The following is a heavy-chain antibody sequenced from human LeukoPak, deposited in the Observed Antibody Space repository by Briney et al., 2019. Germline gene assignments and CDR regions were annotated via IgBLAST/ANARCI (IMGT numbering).Heavy chain of an antibody. J-gene: IGHJ4*02. V-gene: IGHV3-30*18. CDR1: GFTFSSYW. Sequence: GGSLRLSCAASGFTFSSYWMTWVRQAPGKGLEWVAVISYDGSNKYYADSVKGRFTISRDNSKNTLYLQMNSLRAEDTAVYYCAKVEMVRGVHYFDYWGQGTLVTVSS. CDR2: ISYDGSNK. CDR3: AKVEMVRGVHYFDY. D-gene: IGHD3-10*01.